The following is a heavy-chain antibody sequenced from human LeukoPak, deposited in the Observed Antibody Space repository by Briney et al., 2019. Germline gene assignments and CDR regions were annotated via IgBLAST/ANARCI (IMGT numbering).Heavy chain of an antibody. J-gene: IGHJ4*02. V-gene: IGHV4-39*01. CDR2: ISYSGST. CDR1: GGSINSNSDY. Sequence: SGTLSLTCTVSGGSINSNSDYWGWIRQPPGKGLEWIATISYSGSTYYNPSLKSRVTISVDPSKNQFSLKLTSVTAADTAVYYCARLRYDGSGYRFDYWGQGTLVTVSS. CDR3: ARLRYDGSGYRFDY. D-gene: IGHD3-22*01.